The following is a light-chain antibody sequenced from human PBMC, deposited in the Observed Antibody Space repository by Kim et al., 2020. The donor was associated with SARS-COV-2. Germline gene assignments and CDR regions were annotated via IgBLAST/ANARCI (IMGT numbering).Light chain of an antibody. CDR1: QTISPW. CDR3: QQYNTYYT. Sequence: SASMGDRVTITCRASQTISPWLAWYQQKPGKAPKLLIYLTSSLQTGVPSRFIGSGSGTEFTLTISSLQPDDVATYFCQQYNTYYTFGQGTKVDIK. V-gene: IGKV1-5*03. J-gene: IGKJ2*01. CDR2: LTS.